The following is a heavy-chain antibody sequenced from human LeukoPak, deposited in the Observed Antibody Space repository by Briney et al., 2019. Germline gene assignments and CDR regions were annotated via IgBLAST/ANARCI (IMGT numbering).Heavy chain of an antibody. Sequence: TGGSLRLSCAASGFTFSSYAMHWVRQAPGKGLEWVAVISYDGSNKYYADPVKGRFTISRDNSKNTLYLQMNSLRAEDTAVYYCVAYYYDSSGYYPFDYWGQGTLVTVSS. J-gene: IGHJ4*02. D-gene: IGHD3-22*01. CDR3: VAYYYDSSGYYPFDY. CDR2: ISYDGSNK. V-gene: IGHV3-30-3*01. CDR1: GFTFSSYA.